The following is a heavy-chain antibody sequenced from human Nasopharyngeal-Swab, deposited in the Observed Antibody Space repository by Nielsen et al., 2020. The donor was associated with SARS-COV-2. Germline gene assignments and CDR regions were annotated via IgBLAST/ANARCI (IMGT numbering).Heavy chain of an antibody. CDR2: ISTTTATI. J-gene: IGHJ3*02. V-gene: IGHV3-48*03. Sequence: VGSLRLSSAASGLAFSNYEMNWVRQAPGKGLEWILYISTTTATIYYADSVKGRFTISRDNAKNSLYLQMNSLRAEDTAVYYCAREVPYSGHDDAFDIWGQGTMVTVSA. D-gene: IGHD5-12*01. CDR1: GLAFSNYE. CDR3: AREVPYSGHDDAFDI.